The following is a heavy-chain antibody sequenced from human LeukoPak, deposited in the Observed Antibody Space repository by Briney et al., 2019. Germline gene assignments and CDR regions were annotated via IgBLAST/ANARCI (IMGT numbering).Heavy chain of an antibody. Sequence: SETLSLTCAVYGGSFSGYYWSWIRQPPGKGLEWIGEINHSGSTNYNPSLKSRVTISVDTSKNQFSLKLSSVTAADTAVYYCARGEYSSSSYFGTDYWGQGTLVTVSS. CDR2: INHSGST. V-gene: IGHV4-34*01. J-gene: IGHJ4*02. CDR3: ARGEYSSSSYFGTDY. D-gene: IGHD6-6*01. CDR1: GGSFSGYY.